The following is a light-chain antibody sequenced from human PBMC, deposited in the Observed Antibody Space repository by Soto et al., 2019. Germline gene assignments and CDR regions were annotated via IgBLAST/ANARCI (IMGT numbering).Light chain of an antibody. Sequence: DVAMTQSPLSLSVTPGEPASMACRPSQCLLCSNRDNSLEWYVQKPGQSPQLLIYLASNRASGVPARFIGSGCGTHYRLKISRVEAEDVGLYYCMQGLQTPNTFGQGTRLEIK. CDR1: QCLLCSNRDNS. V-gene: IGKV2-28*01. CDR3: MQGLQTPNT. CDR2: LAS. J-gene: IGKJ5*01.